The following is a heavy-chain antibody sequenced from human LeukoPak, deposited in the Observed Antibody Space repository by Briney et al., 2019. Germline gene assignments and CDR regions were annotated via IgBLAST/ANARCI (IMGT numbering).Heavy chain of an antibody. V-gene: IGHV4-59*01. J-gene: IGHJ5*02. CDR2: IYYSGST. CDR3: ATGMWELLT. Sequence: SETLSLTCTVSGGSISSYYRSWIRQPPGKGLEWIGYIYYSGSTNYNPSLKSRVTISVDTSKNQFSLKLSSVTAADTAVYYCATGMWELLTWGQGTLVTVSS. D-gene: IGHD1-26*01. CDR1: GGSISSYY.